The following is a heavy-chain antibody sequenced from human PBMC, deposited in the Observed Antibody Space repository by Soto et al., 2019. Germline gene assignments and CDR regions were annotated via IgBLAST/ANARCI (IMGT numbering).Heavy chain of an antibody. V-gene: IGHV2-5*02. D-gene: IGHD1-26*01. Sequence: QITLKESGPTLVKPTQTLTLTCTFSGFSLSTSGVGVGWIRQPPGKALEWLALIYWDDDKRYSPSLKSRLNNPNEPPKQPMLLTMTNMDPVDTDTYYCAREVDGTLDYWGQGTLVTLSS. J-gene: IGHJ4*02. CDR3: AREVDGTLDY. CDR1: GFSLSTSGVG. CDR2: IYWDDDK.